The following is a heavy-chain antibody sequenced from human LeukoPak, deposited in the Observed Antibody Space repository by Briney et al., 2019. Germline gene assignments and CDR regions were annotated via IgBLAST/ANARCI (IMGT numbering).Heavy chain of an antibody. V-gene: IGHV5-51*01. D-gene: IGHD1-14*01. CDR3: AIPAGASTVDGLDY. J-gene: IGHJ4*02. CDR1: GYSFTSYW. Sequence: GESLKISCKGSGYSFTSYWIGWVRQMPGKGLEWMGIIYPRNSATRYGPSFQGRVTISADKSIGTAYLEWSSLKASDSAMYYCAIPAGASTVDGLDYWGQGTLVTVSS. CDR2: IYPRNSAT.